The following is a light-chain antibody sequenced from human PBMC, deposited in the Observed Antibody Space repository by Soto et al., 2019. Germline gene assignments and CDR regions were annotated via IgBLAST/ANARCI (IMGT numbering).Light chain of an antibody. CDR3: QQYGNSPIT. CDR2: GAS. V-gene: IGKV3-20*01. J-gene: IGKJ5*01. CDR1: QSVSSNS. Sequence: ETVLTQSPGTLSLSPGERATLSCRASQSVSSNSLDWYQQKPGQAPRLLIYGASTRATGIPDRFSGSGSGTDFTLTITRQEPEDFAVDDCQQYGNSPITFGQGTRLEI.